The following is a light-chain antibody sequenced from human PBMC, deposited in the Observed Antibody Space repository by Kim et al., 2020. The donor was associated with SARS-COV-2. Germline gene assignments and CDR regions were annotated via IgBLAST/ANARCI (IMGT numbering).Light chain of an antibody. CDR1: SLRSYY. CDR2: GKN. Sequence: ALGLTVRITCQGDSLRSYYASWYQQKPGQAPVLVIYGKNNRPSGIPDRFSGSSSGNTASLTITGAQAEDEADYYCNSRDSSGNHLVFGGGTKLTVL. CDR3: NSRDSSGNHLV. J-gene: IGLJ2*01. V-gene: IGLV3-19*01.